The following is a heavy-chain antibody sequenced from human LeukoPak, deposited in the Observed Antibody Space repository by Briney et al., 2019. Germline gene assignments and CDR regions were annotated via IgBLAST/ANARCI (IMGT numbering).Heavy chain of an antibody. CDR2: IYYSGST. V-gene: IGHV4-31*03. Sequence: SETLSLTCTVSGGSISSGGYYWSWIRQHPGKGLEWIGYIYYSGSTYYNPSLKSRVTISVDTSKSQFSLKLSSVTAADTAVYYCARDHCSGGSCYLPAGWFDPWGQGTLVTVSS. D-gene: IGHD2-15*01. CDR1: GGSISSGGYY. J-gene: IGHJ5*02. CDR3: ARDHCSGGSCYLPAGWFDP.